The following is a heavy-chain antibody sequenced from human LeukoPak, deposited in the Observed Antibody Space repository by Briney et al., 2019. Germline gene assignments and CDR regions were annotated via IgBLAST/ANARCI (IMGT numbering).Heavy chain of an antibody. J-gene: IGHJ1*01. CDR2: INPSGGGT. Sequence: ASVKVSCKASEYSFTSYYMHWLRQAPGQGLEWMGIINPSGGGTNYAQRFQGRVTITADESSGTAYMALSSLRSEDTAIYYCATTRDYYENSGYTLLQDWGQGTLVTVSS. CDR3: ATTRDYYENSGYTLLQD. D-gene: IGHD3-22*01. CDR1: EYSFTSYY. V-gene: IGHV1-46*01.